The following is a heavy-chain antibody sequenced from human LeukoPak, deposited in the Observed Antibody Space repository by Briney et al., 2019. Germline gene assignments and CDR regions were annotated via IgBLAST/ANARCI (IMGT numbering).Heavy chain of an antibody. Sequence: PSETLSLTCAVYGGSFSGYYWSWIRQPPGKGLEWIGEINHSGSTNYNPSLKSRVTISVDTSKNQFSLKLSSVTAADTAVYYCARDAQFGWFDPWGQGTLVTVSS. D-gene: IGHD2-2*01. CDR3: ARDAQFGWFDP. CDR1: GGSFSGYY. J-gene: IGHJ5*02. CDR2: INHSGST. V-gene: IGHV4-34*01.